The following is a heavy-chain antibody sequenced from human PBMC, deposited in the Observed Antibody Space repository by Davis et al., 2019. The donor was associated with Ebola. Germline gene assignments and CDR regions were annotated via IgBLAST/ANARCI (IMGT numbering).Heavy chain of an antibody. CDR3: ARAENIVVVPAAPFNPHPPYYYYGMDV. D-gene: IGHD2-2*01. Sequence: SETLSLTCAVYGGSFSGYYWSWIRQPPGKGLEWTGEINHSGSTNYNPSLKSRVTISVDTSKNQFSLKLSSVTAADTAVYYCARAENIVVVPAAPFNPHPPYYYYGMDVWGKGTTVTVSS. V-gene: IGHV4-34*01. J-gene: IGHJ6*04. CDR1: GGSFSGYY. CDR2: INHSGST.